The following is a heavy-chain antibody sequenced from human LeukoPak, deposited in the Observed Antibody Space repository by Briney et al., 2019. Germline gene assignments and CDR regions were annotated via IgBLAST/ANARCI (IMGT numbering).Heavy chain of an antibody. CDR3: VRDGAVVTSGSYPWRYFQY. V-gene: IGHV3-48*04. J-gene: IGHJ1*01. CDR2: IGHTGSIT. D-gene: IGHD3-10*01. Sequence: GGSLRLSCAGSGFTFGSYSMNWVRHAPGKGLEWVSYIGHTGSITDYADSVKGRFTISRDNAKNSLYLHMNTLRAEDTAVYYCVRDGAVVTSGSYPWRYFQYWGQGTLVTVSS. CDR1: GFTFGSYS.